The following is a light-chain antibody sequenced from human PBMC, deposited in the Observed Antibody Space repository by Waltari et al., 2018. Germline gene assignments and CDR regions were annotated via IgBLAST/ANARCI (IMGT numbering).Light chain of an antibody. CDR3: CSYAGSTNIL. CDR1: SSAVGGYNF. CDR2: DVN. Sequence: QSALTQPASVSGSPGQSITTSCTGPSSAVGGYNFFSWYQQYPGKAPKLLIYDVNKRPSGVSDRFSGSKSGNTASLTISGLLSEDEADYHCCSYAGSTNILFGGGTKVTVL. V-gene: IGLV2-23*02. J-gene: IGLJ3*02.